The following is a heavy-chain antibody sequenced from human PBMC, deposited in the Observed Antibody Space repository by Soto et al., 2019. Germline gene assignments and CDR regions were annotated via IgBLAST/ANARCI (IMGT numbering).Heavy chain of an antibody. CDR3: ATGVRGSSSWYRYYGMDV. Sequence: ASVKVSCKVSGYTLTELSMHWVRQAPGKGLEWMGGFDPEDGETIYAQKFQGRVTMTEDTSTDTAYMELSSLRSEDPAVYYCATGVRGSSSWYRYYGMDVWGQGTTVTVSS. CDR1: GYTLTELS. CDR2: FDPEDGET. D-gene: IGHD6-13*01. V-gene: IGHV1-24*01. J-gene: IGHJ6*02.